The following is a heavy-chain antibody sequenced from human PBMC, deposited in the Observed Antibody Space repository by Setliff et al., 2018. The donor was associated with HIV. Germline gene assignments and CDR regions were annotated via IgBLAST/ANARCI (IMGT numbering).Heavy chain of an antibody. CDR1: GGSFSGYY. Sequence: SETLSLTCAVYGGSFSGYYWSWIRQPPGKGLEWIGEINHSGSTNYNPSPKSRVTISVDTSKNQFSLKLSSVTAADTAVFYCAGLTTTYYYDSSAYYHPVWGQGTLVTVSS. V-gene: IGHV4-34*01. J-gene: IGHJ4*02. D-gene: IGHD3-22*01. CDR2: INHSGST. CDR3: AGLTTTYYYDSSAYYHPV.